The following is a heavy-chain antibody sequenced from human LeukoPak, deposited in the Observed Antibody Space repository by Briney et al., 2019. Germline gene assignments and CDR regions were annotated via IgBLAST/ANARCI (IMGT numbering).Heavy chain of an antibody. V-gene: IGHV4-4*09. CDR2: IYTSGST. J-gene: IGHJ4*02. CDR1: GGSISNYY. CDR3: ARQGDYYDSSGYYFDY. D-gene: IGHD3-22*01. Sequence: SETLSLTCTVSGGSISNYYWSWIRQPPGKGLEWIGYIYTSGSTNYNPSLKSRVTISVDTSKNQFSLKLSSVTAADTAVYYCARQGDYYDSSGYYFDYWGQGTLVTVSS.